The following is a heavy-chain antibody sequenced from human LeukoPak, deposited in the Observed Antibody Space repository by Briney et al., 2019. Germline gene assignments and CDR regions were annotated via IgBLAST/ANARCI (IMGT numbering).Heavy chain of an antibody. Sequence: GGSLRLSCAASGFTFSSYWMNWVRQAPGKRLEWVANIKQDGSEKDYVDSVKGRFTISRDNAKNSLYLQMNSLRAEDTAVYYCARVSSLAVAGFFDYWGQGILVTVSS. CDR1: GFTFSSYW. D-gene: IGHD6-19*01. V-gene: IGHV3-7*01. J-gene: IGHJ4*02. CDR3: ARVSSLAVAGFFDY. CDR2: IKQDGSEK.